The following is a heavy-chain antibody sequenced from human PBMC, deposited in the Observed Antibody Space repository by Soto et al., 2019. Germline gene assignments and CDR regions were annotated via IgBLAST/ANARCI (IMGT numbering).Heavy chain of an antibody. V-gene: IGHV3-30*18. D-gene: IGHD6-13*01. CDR2: ISSDGNNK. Sequence: QVQLVESGGGVVQPGRSLRLSCAASGFTFSTYGIHWVRQAPGKGLEWVAVISSDGNNKYYADSVKGRFTISRDNSKNSLYLRMNGLRVEDMAIYYCAKVGGISNWYRFDFWGQGTLVTVSS. CDR3: AKVGGISNWYRFDF. CDR1: GFTFSTYG. J-gene: IGHJ4*02.